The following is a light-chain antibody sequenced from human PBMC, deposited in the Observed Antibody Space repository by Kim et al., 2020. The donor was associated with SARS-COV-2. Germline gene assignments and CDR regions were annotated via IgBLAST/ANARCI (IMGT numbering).Light chain of an antibody. J-gene: IGLJ2*01. Sequence: ASVKLTCTLSCGHSSYAIAWHQQQPEKGPRYLMKLNSDGSHSKGDGIPDRFSGSSSGAERYLTISSLQSEDEADYYCQTWGTGIVVFGGGTQLTVL. V-gene: IGLV4-69*01. CDR1: CGHSSYA. CDR3: QTWGTGIVV. CDR2: LNSDGSH.